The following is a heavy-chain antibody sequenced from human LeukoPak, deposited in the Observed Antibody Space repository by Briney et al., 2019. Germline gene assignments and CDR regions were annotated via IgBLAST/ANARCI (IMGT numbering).Heavy chain of an antibody. Sequence: GGSLRLSCAASGFTFSTYAMSWVRQAPGKGLEWVSGINWNGGSTGYADSVKGRFTISRDNAKNSLYLQMNSLRAEDTALYYCAGGWFGESYRVGAFDIWGQGTMVTVSS. V-gene: IGHV3-20*04. J-gene: IGHJ3*02. CDR1: GFTFSTYA. CDR2: INWNGGST. D-gene: IGHD3-10*01. CDR3: AGGWFGESYRVGAFDI.